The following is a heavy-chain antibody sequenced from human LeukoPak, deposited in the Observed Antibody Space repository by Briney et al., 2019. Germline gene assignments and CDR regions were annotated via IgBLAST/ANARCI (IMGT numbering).Heavy chain of an antibody. CDR3: ARVPRPLDYGSDY. CDR1: GFTFSGYT. CDR2: ISSSSTYI. J-gene: IGHJ4*02. Sequence: GGSPRLSCAASGFTFSGYTMNWVRQAPGKGLEWVSFISSSSTYIYYADSVKGRFTISRDNAKNSLYLQMNSLRADDTAVYYCARVPRPLDYGSDYWGQGTLVTVSS. V-gene: IGHV3-21*01. D-gene: IGHD4-17*01.